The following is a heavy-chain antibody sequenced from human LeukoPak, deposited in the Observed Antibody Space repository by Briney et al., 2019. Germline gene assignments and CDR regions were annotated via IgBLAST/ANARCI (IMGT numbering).Heavy chain of an antibody. CDR3: TKDPNGDYVGAFDF. V-gene: IGHV3-23*01. CDR1: TFVFSSYA. J-gene: IGHJ3*01. D-gene: IGHD4-17*01. CDR2: ITATGGI. Sequence: GGSLRLSCVASTFVFSSYAMTWVRQAPGKGLEWVSSITATGGISYADSVKGRFTNSRDNSKSTLYLQMNNLRAEDTAVYYCTKDPNGDYVGAFDFWGQGTMVTVSS.